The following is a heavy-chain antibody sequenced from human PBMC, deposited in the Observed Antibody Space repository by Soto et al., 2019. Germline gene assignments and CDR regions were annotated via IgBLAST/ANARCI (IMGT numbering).Heavy chain of an antibody. V-gene: IGHV2-26*01. J-gene: IGHJ4*02. CDR3: ARTYSSSWSYFDY. CDR2: IFSNDEK. Sequence: ETLSLTCAVSDGSISTYYWSLIRQPPGKALEWLAHIFSNDEKSYSTSLKSRLTISKDTSKSQVVLTMTNMDPVDTATYYCARTYSSSWSYFDYWGQGALVTVSS. D-gene: IGHD6-13*01. CDR1: DGSISTYYW.